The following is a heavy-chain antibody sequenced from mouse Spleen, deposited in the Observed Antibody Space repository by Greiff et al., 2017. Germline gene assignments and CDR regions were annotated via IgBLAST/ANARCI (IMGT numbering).Heavy chain of an antibody. V-gene: IGHV1-15*01. CDR3: TRGGTTVVPFAY. CDR1: GYTFTDYE. D-gene: IGHD1-1*01. CDR2: IDPETGGT. Sequence: VQLVESGAELVRPGASVTLSCKASGYTFTDYEMHWVKQTPVHGLEWIGAIDPETGGTAYNQKFKGKAILTADKSSSTAYMELRSLTSEDSAVYYCTRGGTTVVPFAYWGQGTLVTVSA. J-gene: IGHJ3*01.